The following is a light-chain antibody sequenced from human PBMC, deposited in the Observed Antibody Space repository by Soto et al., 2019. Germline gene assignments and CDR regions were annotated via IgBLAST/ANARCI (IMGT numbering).Light chain of an antibody. CDR3: QQYNNWSPIT. V-gene: IGKV3-15*01. CDR2: GAS. Sequence: IVMTQSPATLSVSPGERATLSCRASQSVSGNLAWYQQKPGQAPRLLIYGASTRATGIPARFSGSGSGTEFTLTISSLQSEDFAVYYCQQYNNWSPITFGQGTRLEIK. J-gene: IGKJ5*01. CDR1: QSVSGN.